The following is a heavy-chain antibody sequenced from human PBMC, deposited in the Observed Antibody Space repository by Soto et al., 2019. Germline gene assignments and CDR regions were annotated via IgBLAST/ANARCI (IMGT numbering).Heavy chain of an antibody. CDR1: GFTFTSSA. CDR2: IVVGSGNT. Sequence: QMQLVQSGPEVKKPGTSVKVSCKASGFTFTSSAVQWVRQARGQRLEWIGWIVVGSGNTNYAQKFQERVTITRDMSTSTAYMELSSLRSEDTAVYYCAAGESSGYKDGMDFWGQGTTVTVSS. CDR3: AAGESSGYKDGMDF. J-gene: IGHJ6*02. V-gene: IGHV1-58*01. D-gene: IGHD3-22*01.